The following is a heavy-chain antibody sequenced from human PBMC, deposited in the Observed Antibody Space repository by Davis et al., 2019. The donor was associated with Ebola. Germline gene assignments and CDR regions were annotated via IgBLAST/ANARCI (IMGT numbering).Heavy chain of an antibody. CDR2: INHSGST. V-gene: IGHV4-34*01. CDR1: GGSFSGYY. J-gene: IGHJ6*02. CDR3: AAPDRGKPEHYYYGMDV. Sequence: SETLSHTCAVYGGSFSGYYWSWIRQPPGKGLEWIGEINHSGSTNYNPSLKSRVTISVDTSKNQFSLKLSSVTAADTAVYYCAAPDRGKPEHYYYGMDVWGQGTTVTVSS. D-gene: IGHD1-14*01.